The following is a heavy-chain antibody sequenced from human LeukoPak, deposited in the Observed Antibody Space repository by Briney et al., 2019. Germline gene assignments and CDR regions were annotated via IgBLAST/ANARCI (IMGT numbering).Heavy chain of an antibody. CDR1: GITFGSYW. CDR3: ARDLGYNYGSDFDY. J-gene: IGHJ4*02. V-gene: IGHV3-7*05. CDR2: IKPDGSEK. Sequence: SGGSLRLSCAASGITFGSYWMTWVRQAPGKGLECVANIKPDGSEKYYVDSVEGRFTISRDNAKNSLFLEMNSLRAEDTAVYYCARDLGYNYGSDFDYWGQGTLVTVSS. D-gene: IGHD5-18*01.